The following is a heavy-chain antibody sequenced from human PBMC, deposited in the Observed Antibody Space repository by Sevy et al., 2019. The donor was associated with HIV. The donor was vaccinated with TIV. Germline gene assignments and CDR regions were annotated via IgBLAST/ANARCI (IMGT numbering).Heavy chain of an antibody. CDR3: ANDRWDTPMVTFDY. Sequence: GGSLRLSCVASGFTFSNYGMHWVRQAPGKGLEWVAVISYDGSNKYYADSVKGRFIISRDNSKNTLYVQMNSLKPEDTAVYYCANDRWDTPMVTFDYWGQGSMVTVSS. CDR1: GFTFSNYG. D-gene: IGHD5-18*01. CDR2: ISYDGSNK. J-gene: IGHJ4*02. V-gene: IGHV3-30*18.